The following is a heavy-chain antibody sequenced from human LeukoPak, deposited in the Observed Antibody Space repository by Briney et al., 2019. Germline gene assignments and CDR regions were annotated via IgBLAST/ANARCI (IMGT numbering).Heavy chain of an antibody. J-gene: IGHJ4*01. Sequence: PGESLKISCQVSGTDFSTYWVAWVRQMPGKGLEWLGVIYPGDSDTRYSPSFEGQVTISVDKSISTAYLQRISQQTTDSVASNCARPHSTSRYVCDYWGQGTLVTVSS. CDR2: IYPGDSDT. CDR3: ARPHSTSRYVCDY. D-gene: IGHD2-2*01. V-gene: IGHV5-51*01. CDR1: GTDFSTYW.